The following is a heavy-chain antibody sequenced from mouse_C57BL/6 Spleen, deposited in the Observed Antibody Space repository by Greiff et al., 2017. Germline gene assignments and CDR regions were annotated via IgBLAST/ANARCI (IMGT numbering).Heavy chain of an antibody. V-gene: IGHV5-6*01. CDR1: GFTFRSYG. J-gene: IGHJ4*01. Sequence: EVQRVESGGDLVKPGGSLKLSCAASGFTFRSYGMSWVRQTPDKRLEWVATISSGGSYTYYPDSVKGRFTISRDNAKNTLYLQMSSLKSEDTAMYYCARHNEIDGYAAMDYWGQGTSVTVSS. D-gene: IGHD2-3*01. CDR3: ARHNEIDGYAAMDY. CDR2: ISSGGSYT.